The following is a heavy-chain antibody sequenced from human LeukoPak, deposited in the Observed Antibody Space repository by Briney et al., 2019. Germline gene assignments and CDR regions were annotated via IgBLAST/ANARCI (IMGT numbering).Heavy chain of an antibody. D-gene: IGHD3-3*01. CDR1: GFTFSSYS. CDR2: ISSSSSYI. V-gene: IGHV3-21*01. CDR3: ARDVKTTTIFGVVPPGDAFDI. J-gene: IGHJ3*02. Sequence: GGSLRLSCAASGFTFSSYSMNWVRQAPGKGLEWVSSISSSSSYIYYADSVKGRFTISRDNPKNSLYLQMNSLRAEDTAVYYCARDVKTTTIFGVVPPGDAFDIWGQGTMVTVSS.